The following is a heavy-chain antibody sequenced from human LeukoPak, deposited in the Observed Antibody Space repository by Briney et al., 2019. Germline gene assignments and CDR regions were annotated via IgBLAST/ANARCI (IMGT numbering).Heavy chain of an antibody. J-gene: IGHJ4*02. CDR2: IKQDGSEK. Sequence: PGGSLRLSCAASGFTFSSYWMTWVRQAPGKGLEWVANIKQDGSEKYYVDSLKGRFIISRDNTKNSLYLQMNSLRAEDTAVYYCARGVNYSGSGSDTGDYWGQGTLVTVSS. CDR1: GFTFSSYW. D-gene: IGHD3-10*01. V-gene: IGHV3-7*05. CDR3: ARGVNYSGSGSDTGDY.